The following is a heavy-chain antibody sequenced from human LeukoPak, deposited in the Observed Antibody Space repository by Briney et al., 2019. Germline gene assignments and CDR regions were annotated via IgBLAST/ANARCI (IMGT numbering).Heavy chain of an antibody. CDR1: GGTFSSNA. V-gene: IGHV1-69*01. Sequence: SSVKVSCKASGGTFSSNAISWVRQAPGQGLEWMGGIIPIFGTANYAQKLQGRVTITADESTSTAYMELSSLRSEDTAVYYCARDRGWAGYSYGIYYWGQGTLVTVSS. CDR3: ARDRGWAGYSYGIYY. J-gene: IGHJ4*02. CDR2: IIPIFGTA. D-gene: IGHD5-18*01.